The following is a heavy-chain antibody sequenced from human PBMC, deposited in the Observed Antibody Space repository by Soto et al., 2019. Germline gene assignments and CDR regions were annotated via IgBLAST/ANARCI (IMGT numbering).Heavy chain of an antibody. CDR2: IYYSGST. D-gene: IGHD5-18*01. Sequence: SETLSLTCTVSGGSISSYYWSWIRQPPGKGLEWIGYIYYSGSTNYNPSLKSRVTISVDTSKNQFSLKLSSVTAADTAVYYCARERVKGGYSYGRYYIDYCGQGPRVTVPS. CDR3: ARERVKGGYSYGRYYIDY. CDR1: GGSISSYY. J-gene: IGHJ4*02. V-gene: IGHV4-59*01.